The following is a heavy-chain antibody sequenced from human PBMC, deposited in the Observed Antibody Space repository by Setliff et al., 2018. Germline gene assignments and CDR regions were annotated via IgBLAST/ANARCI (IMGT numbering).Heavy chain of an antibody. CDR3: ARERYFDWFFED. CDR2: VDTSGRT. CDR1: GDSISDGSYF. V-gene: IGHV4-61*02. Sequence: SETLSLTCTVSGDSISDGSYFWSWIRQFAGKKLEWIGRVDTSGRTNYNPSLESRVTISVDTSTNQFSLKLGSVTAADTAVYYCARERYFDWFFEDWGHGTLVTVSS. J-gene: IGHJ4*01. D-gene: IGHD3-9*01.